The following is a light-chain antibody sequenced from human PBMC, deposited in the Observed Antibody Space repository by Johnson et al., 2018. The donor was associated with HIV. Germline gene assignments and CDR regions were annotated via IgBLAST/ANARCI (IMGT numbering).Light chain of an antibody. CDR2: DNN. CDR1: SSNIGNNY. J-gene: IGLJ1*01. Sequence: QSVLTQPPSVSAAPGQKVTISCSGSSSNIGNNYVSWYQQLPGTAPKLLIYDNNKRPSGIPARFSGSKSGTSATLGITGLRTGDEAASYCGTWDSSLSAGRAFGTGTKVTVL. CDR3: GTWDSSLSAGRA. V-gene: IGLV1-51*01.